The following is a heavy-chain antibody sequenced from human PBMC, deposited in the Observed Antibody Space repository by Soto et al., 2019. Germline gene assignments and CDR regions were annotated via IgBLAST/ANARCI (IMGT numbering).Heavy chain of an antibody. CDR2: INHSGST. V-gene: IGHV4-34*01. CDR1: GGSFSGYY. D-gene: IGHD1-26*01. CDR3: ARLPGRAVRLFNWFDP. Sequence: PSETLSLTCAVYGGSFSGYYWSWIRQPTGKGLEWIGEINHSGSTNYNPSLKSRVTISVDTSKNQFSLKLSSVTAADTAVYYCARLPGRAVRLFNWFDPWGQGTLVTVSS. J-gene: IGHJ5*02.